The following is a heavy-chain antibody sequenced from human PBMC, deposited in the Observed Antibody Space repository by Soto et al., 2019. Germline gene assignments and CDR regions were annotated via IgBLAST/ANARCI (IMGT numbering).Heavy chain of an antibody. CDR1: GFTFSSYA. D-gene: IGHD1-26*01. J-gene: IGHJ4*02. CDR2: ICGSGGGK. V-gene: IGHV3-23*01. CDR3: AKFLSELPEADPPFGY. Sequence: EVQLLESGGGLVQPGGSLRLSCAASGFTFSSYAMSWVRQAPGKGLEWVSAICGSGGGKYYADSGKGRFTISSDNSKHTLYLQMNSLRAEDTAVYYCAKFLSELPEADPPFGYWGQGTLVTVSS.